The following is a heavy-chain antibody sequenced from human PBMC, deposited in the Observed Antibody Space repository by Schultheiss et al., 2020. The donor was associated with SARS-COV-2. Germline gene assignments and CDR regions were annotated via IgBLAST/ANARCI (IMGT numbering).Heavy chain of an antibody. V-gene: IGHV4-59*01. CDR2: IYYSGST. J-gene: IGHJ5*02. CDR1: GGSISSYY. D-gene: IGHD6-6*01. Sequence: GSLRLSCTVSGGSISSYYWSWIRQPPGKGLEWIGYIYYSGSTNYNPSLKSRVTISVDTSKNQFSLKLSSVTAADTAVYYCARERGRIAALSAGGSNWFDPWGQGTLVTVSS. CDR3: ARERGRIAALSAGGSNWFDP.